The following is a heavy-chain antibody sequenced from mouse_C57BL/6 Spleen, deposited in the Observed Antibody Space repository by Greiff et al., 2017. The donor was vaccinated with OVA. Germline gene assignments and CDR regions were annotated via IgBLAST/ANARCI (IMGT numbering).Heavy chain of an antibody. CDR2: IYPGDGDT. J-gene: IGHJ4*01. V-gene: IGHV1-80*01. Sequence: VQLQQSGAELVKPGASVKISCKASGYAFSSYWMNWVKQRPGKGLEWIGQIYPGDGDTNYNGKFKGKATLTADKSSSTAYMQLSSLTSEDSAVYFCAREGNYGAMDYWGQGTSVTVSS. CDR1: GYAFSSYW. CDR3: AREGNYGAMDY. D-gene: IGHD1-1*01.